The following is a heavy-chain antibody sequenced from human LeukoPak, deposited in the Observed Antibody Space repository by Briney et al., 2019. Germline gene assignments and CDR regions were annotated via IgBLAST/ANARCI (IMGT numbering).Heavy chain of an antibody. J-gene: IGHJ4*02. CDR1: GFTFSSYA. V-gene: IGHV3-30-3*01. D-gene: IGHD3-22*01. Sequence: GGSLRLSWAASGFTFSSYAMHWVRQAPGKELEWVAVISYDGSNKYYADSVKGRFTISRDNSKNTLYLQMNSLRAEDTAVYYCASSYDSSGYRDYWGQGTLVTVSS. CDR3: ASSYDSSGYRDY. CDR2: ISYDGSNK.